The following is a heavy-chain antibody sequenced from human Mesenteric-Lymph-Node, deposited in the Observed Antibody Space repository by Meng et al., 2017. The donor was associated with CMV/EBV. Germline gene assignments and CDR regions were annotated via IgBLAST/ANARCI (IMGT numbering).Heavy chain of an antibody. V-gene: IGHV5-51*01. Sequence: GGSLRLSCQASGYSFTSYWIVWVRQRPGKGLEWMGIVQPGDSDIRYSPSFQGQVTISVDKSIRTAYLQWSSLKASDTAMYYCARQFTNSAPLDYWGHGTLVTVSS. CDR1: GYSFTSYW. CDR3: ARQFTNSAPLDY. CDR2: VQPGDSDI. J-gene: IGHJ4*01. D-gene: IGHD3-3*01.